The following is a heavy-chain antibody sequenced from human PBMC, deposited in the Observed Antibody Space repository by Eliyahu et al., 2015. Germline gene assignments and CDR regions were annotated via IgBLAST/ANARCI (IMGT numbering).Heavy chain of an antibody. J-gene: IGHJ6*02. CDR2: ISHDGSNK. CDR1: GXTFSSYD. Sequence: QVQLVESGGGVVQPGRSXRLSCAAXGXTFSSYDXHWXRQGPGQGLEWVAVISHDGSNKYYADSVRGRFTISRDNSKNTLHLQMNSPRAEDTAIYHCAKEKGWELDYYHVMDVWGQGTTVTVSS. D-gene: IGHD1-26*01. CDR3: AKEKGWELDYYHVMDV. V-gene: IGHV3-30*18.